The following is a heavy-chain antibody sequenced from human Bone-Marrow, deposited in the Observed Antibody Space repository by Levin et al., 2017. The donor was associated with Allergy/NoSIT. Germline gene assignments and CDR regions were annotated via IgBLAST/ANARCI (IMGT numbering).Heavy chain of an antibody. CDR1: GFTVGNNY. CDR3: AGYTAKDY. CDR2: IYSGGST. D-gene: IGHD5-18*01. J-gene: IGHJ4*02. V-gene: IGHV3-53*01. Sequence: GESLKISCVASGFTVGNNYMSWVRQAPGKGLEWVSVIYSGGSTYYADSVKGRFTVSRDSSKNILFLQMNSLTADDTAVYYCAGYTAKDYWGRGSLVTVSS.